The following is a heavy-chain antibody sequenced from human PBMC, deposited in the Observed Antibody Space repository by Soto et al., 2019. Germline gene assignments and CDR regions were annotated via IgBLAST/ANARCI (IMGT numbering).Heavy chain of an antibody. V-gene: IGHV3-21*01. CDR3: ARDPSSYGDWIEYFQH. J-gene: IGHJ1*01. CDR1: GFTFSSYS. Sequence: PGGSLRLSCAASGFTFSSYSMNWVRQAPGKGLEWVSSISSSSSYIYYADSVKGRFTISRDNAKNSLYLQMNSLRAEDTAVYYCARDPSSYGDWIEYFQHRAQRTLVTVSS. CDR2: ISSSSSYI. D-gene: IGHD4-17*01.